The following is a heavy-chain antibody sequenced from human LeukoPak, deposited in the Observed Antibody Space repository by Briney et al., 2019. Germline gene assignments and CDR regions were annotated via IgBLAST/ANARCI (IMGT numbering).Heavy chain of an antibody. CDR3: ATTVVKRYFDL. CDR1: GGSISSNSYY. J-gene: IGHJ2*01. V-gene: IGHV4-39*01. CDR2: IYYSGST. Sequence: SETLSLTCTVSGGSISSNSYYWGWIRQPPGKGLEWIGSIYYSGSTYYNPSLKSRVTISVDTSKNQFSLKLSSVTAADTAVYYCATTVVKRYFDLWGRGTLVTVSS. D-gene: IGHD4-23*01.